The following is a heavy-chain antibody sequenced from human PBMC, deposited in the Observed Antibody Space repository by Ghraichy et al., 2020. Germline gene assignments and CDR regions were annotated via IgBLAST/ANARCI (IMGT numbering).Heavy chain of an antibody. CDR1: GGSITDSGYY. CDR2: IFHSGST. J-gene: IGHJ3*02. Sequence: SETLSLTCTVSGGSITDSGYYAVWIRQPPGKGLEWIGSIFHSGSTYYNPSLKSRVTVSLDTSRNQFSLTLTSVTAADTALYYCARGRGYSYAFDIWGQGTMVPVSS. D-gene: IGHD5-18*01. V-gene: IGHV4-39*01. CDR3: ARGRGYSYAFDI.